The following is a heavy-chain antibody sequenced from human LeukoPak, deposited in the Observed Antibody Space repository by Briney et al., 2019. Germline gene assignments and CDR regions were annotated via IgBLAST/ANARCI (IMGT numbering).Heavy chain of an antibody. J-gene: IGHJ1*01. CDR2: ISSSSSYI. D-gene: IGHD1-26*01. V-gene: IGHV3-21*01. CDR1: GFTFSSYS. CDR3: TRGTGATLYKVFQH. Sequence: GGSLRLSCAASGFTFSSYSMNWVRQAPGKGLEWVSSISSSSSYIYYADSVKGRFTISRDNAKNSLYLQMNSLRAEDTAVYYCTRGTGATLYKVFQHWGQGTLVTVSS.